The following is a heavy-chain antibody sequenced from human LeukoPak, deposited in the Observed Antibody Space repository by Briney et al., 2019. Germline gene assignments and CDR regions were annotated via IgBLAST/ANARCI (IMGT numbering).Heavy chain of an antibody. CDR3: ARDSRSSGYYWVTSNYYMDV. J-gene: IGHJ6*03. V-gene: IGHV4-61*01. Sequence: PSETLSLTCSVSGGSISSSSYYWSWIRQPPGKGLEWIGYIYYSGSTNYNPSLKSRVTISVDTSKNQFSLKLSSVTAADTAVYYCARDSRSSGYYWVTSNYYMDVWGKGTTVTVSS. D-gene: IGHD3-22*01. CDR1: GGSISSSSYY. CDR2: IYYSGST.